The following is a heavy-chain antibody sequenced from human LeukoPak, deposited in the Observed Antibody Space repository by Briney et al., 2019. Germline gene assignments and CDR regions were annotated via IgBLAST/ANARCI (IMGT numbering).Heavy chain of an antibody. V-gene: IGHV1-2*02. Sequence: ASVKVSCKASGYTFTGYYMYWVRQAPGQGLEWMGWINPNSGGTNYAQKLQGRVTMTTDTSTSTAYMELRSLRSDDTAVYYCARAQGDFWSGYWIGNWFDPWGQGTLVTVSS. CDR1: GYTFTGYY. CDR3: ARAQGDFWSGYWIGNWFDP. J-gene: IGHJ5*02. CDR2: INPNSGGT. D-gene: IGHD3-3*01.